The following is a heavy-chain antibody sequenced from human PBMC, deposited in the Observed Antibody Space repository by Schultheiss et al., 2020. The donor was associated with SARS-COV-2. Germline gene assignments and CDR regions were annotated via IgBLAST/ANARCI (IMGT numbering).Heavy chain of an antibody. J-gene: IGHJ4*02. CDR2: ITDSGDAT. CDR1: GFTFSHYA. V-gene: IGHV3-23*01. Sequence: GGSLRLSCAASGFTFSHYAMAWVRQVSGKGLEWVSAITDSGDATFDADSVKGRITISRENAKISLYPQMNSLRAEDTALYYCARATTVTVSFDYWGQGTLVTVSS. D-gene: IGHD4-17*01. CDR3: ARATTVTVSFDY.